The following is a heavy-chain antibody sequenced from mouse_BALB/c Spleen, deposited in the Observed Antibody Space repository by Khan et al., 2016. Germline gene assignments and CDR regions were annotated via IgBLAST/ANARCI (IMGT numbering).Heavy chain of an antibody. CDR1: GYTFTDYW. V-gene: IGHV1-7*01. J-gene: IGHJ3*01. D-gene: IGHD1-1*01. CDR3: ARCSYYYGSSYGCFAY. Sequence: QVQLQQSGAELAKPGASVKMSCKASGYTFTDYWMHWVKQRPGQGLEWIGYINPSTGYTEYNQKFKDKATLTADKSSSTAYMQLSSLTSEDSAVXYCARCSYYYGSSYGCFAYWGQGTLVTVAA. CDR2: INPSTGYT.